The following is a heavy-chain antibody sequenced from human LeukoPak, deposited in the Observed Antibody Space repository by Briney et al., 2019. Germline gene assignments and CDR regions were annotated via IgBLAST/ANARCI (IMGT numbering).Heavy chain of an antibody. V-gene: IGHV1-69*13. CDR1: GGTFSSYA. CDR2: PIFGTA. CDR3: ARDSGGAEYYGMDV. J-gene: IGHJ6*02. D-gene: IGHD3-16*01. Sequence: GAPVKVSCKASGGTFSSYAISWVRQAPGQGPIFGTANYAQKFQGRVTITADESTSTAYMELSSLRSEDTAVYYCARDSGGAEYYGMDVWGQGTTVTVSS.